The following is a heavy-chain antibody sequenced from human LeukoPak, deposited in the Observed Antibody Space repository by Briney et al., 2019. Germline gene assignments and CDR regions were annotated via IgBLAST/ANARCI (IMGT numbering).Heavy chain of an antibody. V-gene: IGHV4-34*01. CDR1: GGSFSGYY. D-gene: IGHD6-13*01. CDR3: ARGSPSSSWYHVPLPFDY. J-gene: IGHJ4*02. Sequence: SETLSLTCAVYGGSFSGYYWSWIRQPPGKGLEWIGEISHSGSTNYNPSLKSRVTISVDTSKNQFSLKLSSVTAADTAVYYCARGSPSSSWYHVPLPFDYWAREPWSPSPQ. CDR2: ISHSGST.